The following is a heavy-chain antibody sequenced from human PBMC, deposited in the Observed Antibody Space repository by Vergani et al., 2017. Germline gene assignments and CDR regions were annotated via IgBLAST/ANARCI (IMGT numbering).Heavy chain of an antibody. CDR3: AKDQFPSSDXDFWSGYLWKSPDY. V-gene: IGHV3-23*01. J-gene: IGHJ4*02. CDR2: LSGSGDNT. Sequence: EVQLLESGGGLVQPGGSLRLSCAASGFTFSNYVMSWVRQAPGKGLEWVSTLSGSGDNTYYADSVKGRFTISRDNSKTTLYLQMNSLSPEDTAVYYCAKDQFPSSDXDFWSGYLWKSPDYWGQGTLVTVSS. CDR1: GFTFSNYV. D-gene: IGHD3-3*01.